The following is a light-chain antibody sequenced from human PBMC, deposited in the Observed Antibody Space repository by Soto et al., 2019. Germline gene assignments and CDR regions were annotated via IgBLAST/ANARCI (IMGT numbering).Light chain of an antibody. V-gene: IGLV7-43*01. CDR3: LLYYGGAQLYV. Sequence: QAVVTQEPSLTVSPGGTVTLTCASSTEAVTSCYYSNWFQQKPGQAPTALIYSTSNKHSWTPARFSGSLLGGKAALTLSGVQPEDEAEYYCLLYYGGAQLYVFGNGTKVTVL. CDR1: TEAVTSCYY. CDR2: STS. J-gene: IGLJ1*01.